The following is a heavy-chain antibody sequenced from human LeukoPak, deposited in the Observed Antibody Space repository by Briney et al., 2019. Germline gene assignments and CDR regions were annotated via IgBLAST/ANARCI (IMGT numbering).Heavy chain of an antibody. D-gene: IGHD1-14*01. CDR1: GGSISSGDYY. J-gene: IGHJ3*02. CDR2: IYYSGST. V-gene: IGHV4-30-4*08. Sequence: SETLSLTCTVSGGSISSGDYYWSWIRQPPGKGLEWIGYIYYSGSTYYNPSLKSRVTISVDTSKNQFSLKLSSVTAADTAVYYCARVPGTLLDLDAFDIWGQGTMVTVSS. CDR3: ARVPGTLLDLDAFDI.